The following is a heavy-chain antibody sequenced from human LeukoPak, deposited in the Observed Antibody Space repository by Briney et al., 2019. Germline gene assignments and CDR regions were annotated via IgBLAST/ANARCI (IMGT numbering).Heavy chain of an antibody. J-gene: IGHJ4*02. Sequence: ETLPLTCTVSGDSISTYYWSWIRQPPGKGLEWMGIIYPGDSDTRYSPSFQGQVTISADKSISTAYLQWSSLKASDTAMYYCARNGYSSSWSLFDYWGQGTLVTVSS. CDR3: ARNGYSSSWSLFDY. V-gene: IGHV5-51*01. CDR1: GDSISTYY. CDR2: IYPGDSDT. D-gene: IGHD6-13*01.